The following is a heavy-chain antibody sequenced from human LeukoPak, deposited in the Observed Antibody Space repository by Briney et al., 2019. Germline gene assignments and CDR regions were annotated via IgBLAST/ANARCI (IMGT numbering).Heavy chain of an antibody. CDR3: ARQYCSGGHCYYFDS. CDR2: IYYSGST. CDR1: GASISSSSHY. J-gene: IGHJ4*02. D-gene: IGHD2-15*01. Sequence: PSETLSLTCTVSGASISSSSHYWGWIRQPPGMGLEWIGIIYYSGSTYYNPSLNSRVTVSLDTSKNQFSLTVTSVTAADTAVYYCARQYCSGGHCYYFDSWGQGTLVTVSS. V-gene: IGHV4-39*01.